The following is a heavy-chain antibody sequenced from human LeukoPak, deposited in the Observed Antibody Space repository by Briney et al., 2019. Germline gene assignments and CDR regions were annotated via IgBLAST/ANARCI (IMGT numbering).Heavy chain of an antibody. CDR1: GGSFSGYY. D-gene: IGHD6-19*01. CDR3: ARVEYSSGWYSAFDI. J-gene: IGHJ3*02. Sequence: SETLSLTCAVYGGSFSGYYWSWIRQPPGKGLEWIGEINHSGSTNYNPSLKSRVTISVGTSKNQFSLKLSSVTAADTAVYYCARVEYSSGWYSAFDIWGQGTMVTVSS. V-gene: IGHV4-34*01. CDR2: INHSGST.